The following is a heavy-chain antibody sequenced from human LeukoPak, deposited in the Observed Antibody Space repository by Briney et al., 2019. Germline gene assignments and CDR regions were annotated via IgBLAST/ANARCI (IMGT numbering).Heavy chain of an antibody. CDR3: VAGPYDSRGYYRIFDY. V-gene: IGHV1-58*01. Sequence: SVTVSCKASGFTFSSSAVQWVRQARGQRLEWIGWIVVGSGDTDCAQKFQERVTFTRDMSTCTAYMELSSLRSEDTAVFYCVAGPYDSRGYYRIFDYWGQGTLVTVSP. J-gene: IGHJ4*02. CDR2: IVVGSGDT. CDR1: GFTFSSSA. D-gene: IGHD3-22*01.